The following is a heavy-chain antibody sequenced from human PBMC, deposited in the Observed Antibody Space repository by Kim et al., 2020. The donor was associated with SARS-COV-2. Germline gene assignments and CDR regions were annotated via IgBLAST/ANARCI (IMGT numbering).Heavy chain of an antibody. CDR3: AREGGTIRPHNYYFDY. D-gene: IGHD1-1*01. CDR2: ISYDGSNK. CDR1: GFTFSSYA. J-gene: IGHJ4*02. Sequence: GGSLRLSCAASGFTFSSYAMHWARQAPRKGLEWVAVISYDGSNKYYADSVKGRFTISRDNSKNTLYLQMNSLRAEDTAVYYCAREGGTIRPHNYYFDYWGQGTLVTVSS. V-gene: IGHV3-30-3*01.